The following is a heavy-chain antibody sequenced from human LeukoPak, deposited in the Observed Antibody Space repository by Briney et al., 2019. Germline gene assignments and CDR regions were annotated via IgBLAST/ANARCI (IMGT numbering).Heavy chain of an antibody. D-gene: IGHD3-3*01. V-gene: IGHV1-2*02. J-gene: IGHJ3*02. CDR3: ASFDFFGQQPLPDAFDI. CDR2: FNPNSGGT. CDR1: GYTFTSYG. Sequence: TSVKVSCKASGYTFTSYGISWVRQAPGQGLEWMGWFNPNSGGTNYAQKFQGRVTMTRDTSISTAYMELSRLRSDDTAVYYCASFDFFGQQPLPDAFDIWGQGTMVTVSS.